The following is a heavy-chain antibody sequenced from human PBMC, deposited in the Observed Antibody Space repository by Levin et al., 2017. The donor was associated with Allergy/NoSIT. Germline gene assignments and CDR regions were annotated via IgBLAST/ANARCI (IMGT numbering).Heavy chain of an antibody. V-gene: IGHV4-34*01. Sequence: SETLSLTCAVYGGSFSGYYWSWIRQPPGKGLEWIGEINHSGSTNYNPSLKSRVTISVDTSKNQFSLKLSSVTAADTAVYYCARGGWLRLRWYFDLWGRGTLVTVSS. CDR1: GGSFSGYY. CDR3: ARGGWLRLRWYFDL. D-gene: IGHD5-12*01. J-gene: IGHJ2*01. CDR2: INHSGST.